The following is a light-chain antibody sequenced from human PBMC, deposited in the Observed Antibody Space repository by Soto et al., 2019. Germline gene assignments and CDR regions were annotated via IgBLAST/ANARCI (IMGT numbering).Light chain of an antibody. CDR2: GAS. CDR1: QSVSNNY. J-gene: IGKJ1*01. Sequence: EIVLTQSPGTLSLSPGERATLSCRASQSVSNNYLAWYQQKPGQAPRLLIYGASNRATGILDRFSGSGSGTDFTLTISRLEPEDFAVYYCQQRSNWPPWTFGQGTKVEIK. CDR3: QQRSNWPPWT. V-gene: IGKV3D-20*02.